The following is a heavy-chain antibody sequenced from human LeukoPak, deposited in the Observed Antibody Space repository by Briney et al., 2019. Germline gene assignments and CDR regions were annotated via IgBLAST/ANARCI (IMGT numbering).Heavy chain of an antibody. CDR2: IRYDGSNK. V-gene: IGHV3-30*02. CDR3: AKEAGAMGSFDY. D-gene: IGHD5-18*01. Sequence: GGSLRLSCAASGFTFSSYGMHWVRQAPGKGLEGVAFIRYDGSNKYYAGSVKGRLTISRDNSKNTLYLQMNSLRAEDTAVYYCAKEAGAMGSFDYWGQGTLVTVSS. J-gene: IGHJ4*02. CDR1: GFTFSSYG.